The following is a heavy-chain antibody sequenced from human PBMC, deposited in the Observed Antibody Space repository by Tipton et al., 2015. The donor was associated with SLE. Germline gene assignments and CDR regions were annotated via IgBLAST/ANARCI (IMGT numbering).Heavy chain of an antibody. Sequence: LRLSCTVSGGSISSYYWSWIRQPPGKGLEWIGYIYYTGSTNYNPSLKSRVTISVDTSKNHFSLKLSSVTAADTAVYYCARGDTSGYPDYWGQGTLVTVSS. V-gene: IGHV4-59*01. CDR1: GGSISSYY. J-gene: IGHJ4*02. D-gene: IGHD3-22*01. CDR3: ARGDTSGYPDY. CDR2: IYYTGST.